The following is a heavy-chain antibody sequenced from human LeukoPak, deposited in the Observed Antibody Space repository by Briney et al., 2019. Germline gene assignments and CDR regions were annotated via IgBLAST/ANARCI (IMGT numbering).Heavy chain of an antibody. CDR2: INSDGSST. V-gene: IGHV3-74*01. Sequence: GGSLSRSCAASGFTFSSCWMHWVRQAPGKGMVWVSRINSDGSSTSYADSVKGRFTISRDNAKNTLYLQMNSLRAEDTAVYYCARRYSGSYYDFDYWGQGTLVTVSS. D-gene: IGHD1-26*01. CDR1: GFTFSSCW. J-gene: IGHJ4*02. CDR3: ARRYSGSYYDFDY.